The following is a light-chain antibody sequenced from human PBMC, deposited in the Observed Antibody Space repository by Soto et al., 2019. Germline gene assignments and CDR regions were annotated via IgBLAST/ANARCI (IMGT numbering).Light chain of an antibody. CDR1: QSVSSN. Sequence: EIVMTQSPATLSVSPGERATLSCRASQSVSSNLAWYQQKPGQAPRLLIYGASTRATGIPDRFSGSGSGTDFTLTISRLEPEDFAVYYCQQYGSSLGVTFGGETKVDIK. CDR2: GAS. J-gene: IGKJ4*01. CDR3: QQYGSSLGVT. V-gene: IGKV3-20*01.